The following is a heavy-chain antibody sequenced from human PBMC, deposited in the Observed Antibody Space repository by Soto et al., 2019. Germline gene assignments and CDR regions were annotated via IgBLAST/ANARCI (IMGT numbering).Heavy chain of an antibody. CDR1: GFTFSTYS. CDR2: ISTSGSTT. V-gene: IGHV3-48*01. CDR3: TRAFPIYFGEASGPFDI. J-gene: IGHJ3*02. D-gene: IGHD3-10*01. Sequence: VPLVESGGGLVQPGGSLRLSCAASGFTFSTYSMNWVRQAPGKGLEWLSYISTSGSTTYYADAVQGRFTTSRDNAKKSLYLQMSSLRAEDAAVYYCTRAFPIYFGEASGPFDIWGQGTMVTGSS.